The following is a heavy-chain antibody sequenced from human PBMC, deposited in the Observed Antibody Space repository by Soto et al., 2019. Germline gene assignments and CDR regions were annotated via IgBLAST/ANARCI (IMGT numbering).Heavy chain of an antibody. CDR3: ARKRGFYYDTRMDEVFDI. CDR1: GGSISSGGYY. CDR2: IYYSGST. J-gene: IGHJ3*02. Sequence: PSETLSLTCTVSGGSISSGGYYWSWIRQHPGKGLEWIGYIYYSGSTYYNPSLKSRVTISVDTSKNQFSLKLSSVTAADTAVYYCARKRGFYYDTRMDEVFDIWGQGTMVTVSS. V-gene: IGHV4-31*03. D-gene: IGHD3-22*01.